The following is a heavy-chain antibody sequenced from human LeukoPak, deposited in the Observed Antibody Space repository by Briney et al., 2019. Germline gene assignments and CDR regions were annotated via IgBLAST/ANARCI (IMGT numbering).Heavy chain of an antibody. Sequence: RSGGSLRLSCAASGFTFSSYWMHWVRHAPGKGLVWVSRINSDGSSTSYADSVKGRFTISRDNAKNTLYLQMSSLRAEDTAVYYCARGSRAQGNAFDIWGQGTMVTVSS. CDR2: INSDGSST. J-gene: IGHJ3*02. V-gene: IGHV3-74*01. D-gene: IGHD3-10*01. CDR3: ARGSRAQGNAFDI. CDR1: GFTFSSYW.